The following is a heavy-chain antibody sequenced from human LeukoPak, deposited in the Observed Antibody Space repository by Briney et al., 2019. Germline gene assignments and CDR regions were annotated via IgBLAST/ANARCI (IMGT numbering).Heavy chain of an antibody. CDR2: IPYDGSNK. Sequence: GGCLRLSRAAPELTFNSYASEWVRQAPGKVLGRVAAIPYDGSNKYYAASEKGRFTIHRDKSKNTLYMEMNSLRAEDTAVYYCAREGSGGWYTVQYFGCWGQGTLVSVSS. V-gene: IGHV3-30-3*01. CDR3: AREGSGGWYTVQYFGC. CDR1: ELTFNSYA. J-gene: IGHJ4*02. D-gene: IGHD6-19*01.